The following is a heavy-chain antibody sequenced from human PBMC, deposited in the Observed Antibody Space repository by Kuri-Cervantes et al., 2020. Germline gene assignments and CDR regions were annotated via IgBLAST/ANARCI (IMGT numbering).Heavy chain of an antibody. V-gene: IGHV3-7*01. J-gene: IGHJ6*03. CDR2: IKDDGSEK. D-gene: IGHD3-16*01. Sequence: GESLKISCAASGFTFSSYWMTWVRQAPGQGLEWVANIKDDGSEKFYVDSVKGRFTISRDNAKNSLYLQMNSLRVEETAVYYCAGGVFRLYYMDVWGKGTTVTVSS. CDR3: AGGVFRLYYMDV. CDR1: GFTFSSYW.